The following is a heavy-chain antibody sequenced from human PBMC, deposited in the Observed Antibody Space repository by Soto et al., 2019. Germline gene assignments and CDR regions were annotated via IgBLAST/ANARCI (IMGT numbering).Heavy chain of an antibody. V-gene: IGHV3-30-3*01. CDR2: ISYDAFNK. CDR3: VPTRGIQLWSEDY. CDR1: GFTFSIYA. J-gene: IGHJ4*02. D-gene: IGHD2-21*01. Sequence: QEQLVESGGGVVQPGRSLRLSCVASGFTFSIYAMHWVRQAPGKGLEWVAVISYDAFNKYYVDSVEGRFTISRDNSKNTLYLQMNSLRPEDTATYYCVPTRGIQLWSEDYWGQGTLVTVSS.